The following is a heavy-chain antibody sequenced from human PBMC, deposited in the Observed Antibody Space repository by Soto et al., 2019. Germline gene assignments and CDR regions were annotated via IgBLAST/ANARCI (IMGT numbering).Heavy chain of an antibody. V-gene: IGHV1-46*01. D-gene: IGHD6-6*01. CDR3: ARAYTTSCPGP. J-gene: IGHJ5*02. Sequence: ASVQVSCKASGYTFTNYYMHWVRQAPGQGLEWMGMINPIGGSTTYAQKFQCRVSITRDTSTNTVYMELSCLRFEDTAVYYCARAYTTSCPGPWGQGTLVTVS. CDR1: GYTFTNYY. CDR2: INPIGGST.